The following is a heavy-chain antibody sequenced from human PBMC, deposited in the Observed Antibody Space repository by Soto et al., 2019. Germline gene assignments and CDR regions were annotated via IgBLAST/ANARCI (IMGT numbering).Heavy chain of an antibody. CDR3: ARDRSDSPDYCEF. J-gene: IGHJ4*02. CDR1: GGSIDNYEYY. Sequence: PSETLSLTCTVSGGSIDNYEYYWTWILHPPGKGLEWVGYIYYSGRTNYNPSLNSRLTISLDTSKNHFSLRLTSVSAADTAMYYCARDRSDSPDYCEFWGQGTLVIVSA. CDR2: IYYSGRT. D-gene: IGHD2-15*01. V-gene: IGHV4-30-4*01.